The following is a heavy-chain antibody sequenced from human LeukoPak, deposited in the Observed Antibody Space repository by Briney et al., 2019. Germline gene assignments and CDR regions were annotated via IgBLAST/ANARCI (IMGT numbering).Heavy chain of an antibody. V-gene: IGHV4-59*08. CDR2: IYYSGST. Sequence: SETLSLTCTVSGGSISSYFWSWIRQPPGKALEWIGYIYYSGSTNYNPSLKSRVTISVDTSKNQFSLKLSSVTAADTAVYYCAKTVAGYWYFDLWGRGTLVTVSS. D-gene: IGHD6-19*01. CDR3: AKTVAGYWYFDL. J-gene: IGHJ2*01. CDR1: GGSISSYF.